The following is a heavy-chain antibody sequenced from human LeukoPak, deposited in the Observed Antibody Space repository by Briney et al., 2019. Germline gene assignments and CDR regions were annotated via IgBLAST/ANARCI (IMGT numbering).Heavy chain of an antibody. Sequence: PSETLSLTCTVSGGSISSSSYYWGWIRQPPGKGLEWIGSIYYSGSTYYNPSLKSRVTISVDTSKNQFSLKLSSVTAADTAVYYCARELRSGSYYPGEIDYWGQGTLVTVSS. CDR2: IYYSGST. CDR3: ARELRSGSYYPGEIDY. J-gene: IGHJ4*02. D-gene: IGHD1-26*01. V-gene: IGHV4-39*07. CDR1: GGSISSSSYY.